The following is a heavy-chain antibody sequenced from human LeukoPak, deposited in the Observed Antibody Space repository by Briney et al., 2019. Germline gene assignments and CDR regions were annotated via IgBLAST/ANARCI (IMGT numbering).Heavy chain of an antibody. CDR3: ARHRLKYYYDSSGYPDY. Sequence: GASVKVSCKASGYTFTGYYMHWVRQAPGQGLEWMGRINPNSGGTNYAQKFQGRVTMTRDTSISTAYMGLSRLRSDDTAVYYCARHRLKYYYDSSGYPDYWGQGTLVTVSS. J-gene: IGHJ4*02. CDR1: GYTFTGYY. V-gene: IGHV1-2*06. CDR2: INPNSGGT. D-gene: IGHD3-22*01.